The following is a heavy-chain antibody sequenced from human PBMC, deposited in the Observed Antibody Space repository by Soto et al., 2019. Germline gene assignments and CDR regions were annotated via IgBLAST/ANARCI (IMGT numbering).Heavy chain of an antibody. CDR3: ARENPTTIFGVVIANNWFDP. D-gene: IGHD3-3*01. CDR2: IYYSGST. V-gene: IGHV4-59*01. Sequence: ASVPLSLTCPVADGSSSSYYRSWIRQNPGKGLEWIGYIYYSGSTNYNPSLKSRVTISVDTSKNQFSLKLSSVTAADTAVYYCARENPTTIFGVVIANNWFDPWGQGTLVTVS. CDR1: DGSSSSYY. J-gene: IGHJ5*02.